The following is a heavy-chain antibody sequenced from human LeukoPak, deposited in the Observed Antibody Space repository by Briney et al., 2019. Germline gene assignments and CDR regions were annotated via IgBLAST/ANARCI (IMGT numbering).Heavy chain of an antibody. D-gene: IGHD6-19*01. V-gene: IGHV3-7*01. Sequence: GGSLRLSCAASGFTFSSYWMSWVRQAPGKGLEWVANIKQDGSEKYYVDSVKGRFTISRDNAKNSLYLQMNSLRAEDTAVYYCAREVYSSGWYGGVFDYWGQGTLVTVSS. CDR1: GFTFSSYW. CDR3: AREVYSSGWYGGVFDY. J-gene: IGHJ4*02. CDR2: IKQDGSEK.